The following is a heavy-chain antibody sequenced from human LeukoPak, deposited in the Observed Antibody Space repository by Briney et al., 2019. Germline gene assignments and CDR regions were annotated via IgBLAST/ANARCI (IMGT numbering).Heavy chain of an antibody. D-gene: IGHD2-2*01. CDR2: IYPGDFDT. V-gene: IGHV5-51*01. CDR3: ARRQGCSSTSCPSYY. J-gene: IGHJ4*02. CDR1: VYRLETYW. Sequence: GGSLNTPVRGSVYRLETYWIGGVGQMHAKGLEWMGIIYPGDFDTRYSPSFQGLVTMSADKSINTAYLQWSSLKASDTAMYYCARRQGCSSTSCPSYYWGQGTLVTVSS.